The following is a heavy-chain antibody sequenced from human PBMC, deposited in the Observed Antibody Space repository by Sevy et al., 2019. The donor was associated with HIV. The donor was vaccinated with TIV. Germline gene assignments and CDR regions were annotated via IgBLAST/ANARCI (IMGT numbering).Heavy chain of an antibody. Sequence: GGSLRLSCAASGFTFSHYGMHWVRQAPGKVLEWVTFIQYDGNNKYYADSVKGRFTISRDNSKNMFFLQMIDLRAEDTALYYCAKNTAAAGVGGFDYWGQGALVTVSS. V-gene: IGHV3-30*02. CDR2: IQYDGNNK. D-gene: IGHD6-13*01. CDR3: AKNTAAAGVGGFDY. J-gene: IGHJ4*02. CDR1: GFTFSHYG.